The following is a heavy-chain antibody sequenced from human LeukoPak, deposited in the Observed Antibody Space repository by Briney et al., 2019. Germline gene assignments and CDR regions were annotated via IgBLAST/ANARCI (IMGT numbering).Heavy chain of an antibody. V-gene: IGHV1-8*01. CDR2: MNPNSGNT. CDR3: ARGSGSGRLPYYYYGMDV. Sequence: ASVKVSCKASGYTFTSYDINWVRQAPGQGLEWMGWMNPNSGNTGDAQKFQGRVTMTRNTSVSTAYMELSSLRSEDTAVYYCARGSGSGRLPYYYYGMDVWGQGTTVTVSS. J-gene: IGHJ6*02. CDR1: GYTFTSYD. D-gene: IGHD3-10*01.